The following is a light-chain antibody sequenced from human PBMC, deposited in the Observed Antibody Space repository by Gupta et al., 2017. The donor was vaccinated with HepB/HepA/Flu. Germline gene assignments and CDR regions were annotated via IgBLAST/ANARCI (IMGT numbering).Light chain of an antibody. V-gene: IGLV1-40*01. Sequence: QSVLTQPPSVSGAPGQRVTISCTGTSSNFGSGYDVHWYQQLPGTAPKLLIYDNTNRPSGDPDRFSGSKSATSASLAITGLQAEDEADYYCQSYDRSLSGSVVFGGGTKLTAL. CDR3: QSYDRSLSGSVV. CDR2: DNT. CDR1: SSNFGSGYD. J-gene: IGLJ3*02.